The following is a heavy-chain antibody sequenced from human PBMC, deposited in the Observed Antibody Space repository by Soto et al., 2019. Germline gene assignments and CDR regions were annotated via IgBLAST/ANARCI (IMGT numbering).Heavy chain of an antibody. CDR3: ARFPGYCSGGSCYSGFDY. CDR2: MNPNSGNT. Sequence: ASVKVSCKASGYTFTSYDINWVRQATGQGLEWMGWMNPNSGNTGYAQKFQGRVTMTRNTSISTAYMELRSLRSDDTAVYYCARFPGYCSGGSCYSGFDYWGQGTLVTVSS. V-gene: IGHV1-8*01. CDR1: GYTFTSYD. D-gene: IGHD2-15*01. J-gene: IGHJ4*02.